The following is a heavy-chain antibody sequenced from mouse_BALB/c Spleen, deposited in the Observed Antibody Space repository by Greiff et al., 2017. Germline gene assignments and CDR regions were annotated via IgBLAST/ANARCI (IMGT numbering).Heavy chain of an antibody. Sequence: EVQLQESGPGLVKPSQSLSLTCTVTGYSITSDYAWTWIRQFPGNKLEWMGYISYSGSTSYNPSLKSRISITRDTSKNQFFLQLNSVTTEDTATYYCARKGNYGWFAYWGQGTLVTVSA. CDR2: ISYSGST. CDR1: GYSITSDYA. V-gene: IGHV3-2*02. J-gene: IGHJ3*01. D-gene: IGHD2-1*01. CDR3: ARKGNYGWFAY.